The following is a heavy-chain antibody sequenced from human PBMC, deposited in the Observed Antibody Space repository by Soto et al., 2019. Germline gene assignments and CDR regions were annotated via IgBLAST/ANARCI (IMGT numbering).Heavy chain of an antibody. CDR3: ASRVRIDAFDI. V-gene: IGHV4-59*08. CDR2: ISYSGST. Sequence: QVQLQESGPGLVKPSETLSLTCTVSSGSISRYYWTWIRQPPGKGLEWIGYISYSGSTNYNPYPKSRVTISADTSKNQFSLKLSSVTAADTAVYYCASRVRIDAFDIWGQGTMVTVSS. D-gene: IGHD1-1*01. CDR1: SGSISRYY. J-gene: IGHJ3*02.